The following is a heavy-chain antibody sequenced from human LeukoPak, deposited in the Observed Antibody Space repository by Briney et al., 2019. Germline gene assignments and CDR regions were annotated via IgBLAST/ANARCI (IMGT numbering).Heavy chain of an antibody. J-gene: IGHJ6*04. CDR2: ISYDGSNK. Sequence: GGSLRLSCAASGFTFGSYGMHWVRQAPGKGLEWVAVISYDGSNKYYADSVKGRFTISRDNSKNTLYLQMNSLRAEDTAVYYCAKDQVMRYFELSMDVWGKGTTVTVSS. CDR1: GFTFGSYG. CDR3: AKDQVMRYFELSMDV. V-gene: IGHV3-30*18. D-gene: IGHD3-9*01.